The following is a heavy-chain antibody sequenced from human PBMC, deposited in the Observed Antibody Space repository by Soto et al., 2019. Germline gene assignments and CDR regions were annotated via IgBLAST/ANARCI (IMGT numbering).Heavy chain of an antibody. J-gene: IGHJ3*02. CDR2: IYYSGST. CDR3: ATHGIAMVRGLYSDAFDI. D-gene: IGHD3-10*01. V-gene: IGHV4-39*01. CDR1: GGSISSSSYY. Sequence: QLQLQESGPGLVKPSETLSLTCTVSGGSISSSSYYWGWIRQPPGKGLEWVGSIYYSGSTYYNPALSSLVTISVATSKRPFCRGRRSVTASVTAVYYLATHGIAMVRGLYSDAFDIWGQRTMVTVSS.